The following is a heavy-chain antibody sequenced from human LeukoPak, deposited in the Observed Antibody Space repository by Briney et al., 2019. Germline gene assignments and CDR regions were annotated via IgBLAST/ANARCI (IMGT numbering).Heavy chain of an antibody. Sequence: GASVKVSCKASGGTFTSYAISWVRQAPGQGLEWRGGIIPIFGRANYAQKFQGRGTINADESKSTAYMELSSLRSEDTAVYYCARGPITMVRGVISHFDYWGQGTLVTVSS. CDR3: ARGPITMVRGVISHFDY. CDR2: IIPIFGRA. CDR1: GGTFTSYA. V-gene: IGHV1-69*13. J-gene: IGHJ4*02. D-gene: IGHD3-10*01.